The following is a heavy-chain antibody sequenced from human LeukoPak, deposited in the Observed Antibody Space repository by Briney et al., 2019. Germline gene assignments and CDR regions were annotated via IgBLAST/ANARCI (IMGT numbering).Heavy chain of an antibody. CDR2: IYYSGST. CDR1: GGSISSGGYY. Sequence: KPSQTLSLTCTVSGGSISSGGYYWSWIRQHPGKGLEWIGYIYYSGSTYYNPSLKSRVTISVDTSKNQFSLKLSSVTAADTAVYYCARTTCYYDSSGSYSGYFDYWGQGTLVTVSS. CDR3: ARTTCYYDSSGSYSGYFDY. V-gene: IGHV4-31*03. J-gene: IGHJ4*02. D-gene: IGHD3-22*01.